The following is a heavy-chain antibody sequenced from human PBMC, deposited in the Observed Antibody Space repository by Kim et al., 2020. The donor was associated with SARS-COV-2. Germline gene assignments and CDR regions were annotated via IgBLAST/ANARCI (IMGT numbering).Heavy chain of an antibody. D-gene: IGHD5-18*01. J-gene: IGHJ3*02. CDR2: IHYSGST. CDR1: GGSINSYY. V-gene: IGHV4-59*08. Sequence: SETLSLTCTVSGGSINSYYWSWIRQPPGKGLEWIGYIHYSGSTNYNPSLKSRVTISVDTSKNQFSLKLSSVTAADTAVYYCARLPNTAMVTWPPGAFDIWGQGTMVTVSS. CDR3: ARLPNTAMVTWPPGAFDI.